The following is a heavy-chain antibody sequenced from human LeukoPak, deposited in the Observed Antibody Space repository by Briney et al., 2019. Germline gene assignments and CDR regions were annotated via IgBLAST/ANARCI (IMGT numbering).Heavy chain of an antibody. CDR2: ISSSSSYI. CDR3: AVPDTAMVDYVFDY. CDR1: GFTFSSYS. V-gene: IGHV3-21*01. Sequence: GSLRLSCAASGFTFSSYSMNWVRQAPGKGLEWVSSISSSSSYIYYADSVKGRFTISRDNAKNSLYLQMNSLRAEDTAVYYCAVPDTAMVDYVFDYWGQGTLVTVSS. J-gene: IGHJ4*02. D-gene: IGHD5-18*01.